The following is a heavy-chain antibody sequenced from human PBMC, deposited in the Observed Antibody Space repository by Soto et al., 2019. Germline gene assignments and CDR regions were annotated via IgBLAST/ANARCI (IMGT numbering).Heavy chain of an antibody. CDR2: ITADNGDT. CDR1: GYTFTMYG. J-gene: IGHJ4*02. V-gene: IGHV1-18*01. D-gene: IGHD7-27*01. Sequence: VASVKVSCKTSGYTFTMYGISWVRQAPGQGLEWLGMITADNGDTKYAQKVQDRVTVTMDTSTTTAYMELRSLTSDDTAVYYCARRTLGSAIGIGDYWGQGTLVTVSS. CDR3: ARRTLGSAIGIGDY.